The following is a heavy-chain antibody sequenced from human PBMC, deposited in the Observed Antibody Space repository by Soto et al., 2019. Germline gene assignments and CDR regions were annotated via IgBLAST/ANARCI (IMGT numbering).Heavy chain of an antibody. CDR1: GFTFSSYG. CDR3: AHTLLLRYFEPY. CDR2: ISYDGSNK. J-gene: IGHJ4*02. D-gene: IGHD3-9*01. V-gene: IGHV3-30*03. Sequence: PGGSLRLSCAASGFTFSSYGMHWVRQAPGKGLEWVAVISYDGSNKYYADSVKSRLTITKDTSKNQVVLTMTNMDPVDTATYYCAHTLLLRYFEPYWGPGTLVTVSS.